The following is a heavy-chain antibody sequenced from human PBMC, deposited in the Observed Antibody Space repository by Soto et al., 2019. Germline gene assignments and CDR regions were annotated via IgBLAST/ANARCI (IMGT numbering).Heavy chain of an antibody. Sequence: QVQLQESGPGLVKPSETLSLTCTVSGGSISSYYWSWIRQPPGKGLEWIGYIYYSGSTNYNPSLRRRVTTSVDTSKNQFSLKLSSVTAAATAVYYCARAVLVGDTHSFAYWGQRTLFTVSS. J-gene: IGHJ4*02. CDR3: ARAVLVGDTHSFAY. CDR2: IYYSGST. D-gene: IGHD1-26*01. V-gene: IGHV4-59*01. CDR1: GGSISSYY.